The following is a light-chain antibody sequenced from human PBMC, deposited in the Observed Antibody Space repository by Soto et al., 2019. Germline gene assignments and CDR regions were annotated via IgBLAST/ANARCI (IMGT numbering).Light chain of an antibody. J-gene: IGKJ4*01. Sequence: EIVMTQSPATLSVSPGERATLSCRASQSVNIHLAWYQQKPGQAPRLLIYGASARATGIPARFSGSGSGTDFTLTISSLEPEDFAVYYCQQRNNWPPVTFGGGTKVDIK. CDR1: QSVNIH. CDR3: QQRNNWPPVT. CDR2: GAS. V-gene: IGKV3D-15*01.